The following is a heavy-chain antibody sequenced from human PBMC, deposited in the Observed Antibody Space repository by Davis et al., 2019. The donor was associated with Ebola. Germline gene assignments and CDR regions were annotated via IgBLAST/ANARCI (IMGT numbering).Heavy chain of an antibody. CDR3: ARAFSTEWLDH. CDR2: IKQDGSEK. J-gene: IGHJ4*02. V-gene: IGHV3-7*01. CDR1: GFTFSAYW. Sequence: GESLKISCEASGFTFSAYWMSWVRQAPGKGLECVANIKQDGSEKYYVDSVKGRFTISRDNTNDSLFLQMNSLTAADTGVYYCARAFSTEWLDHWGQGALVTVSS. D-gene: IGHD2-2*01.